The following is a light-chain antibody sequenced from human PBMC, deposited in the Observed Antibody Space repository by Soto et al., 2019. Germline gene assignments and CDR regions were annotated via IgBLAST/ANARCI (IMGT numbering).Light chain of an antibody. Sequence: QSALTQPASVSGSPGQSITISCAGTSSDVGSYNLVSWYQNHPGKAPKLMIYEGSKRPSGVSNRFSGFKSGNTASLTISGLQAADEADYFCFSYAGSSTEVFGTRTKVTVL. CDR3: FSYAGSSTEV. CDR1: SSDVGSYNL. J-gene: IGLJ1*01. V-gene: IGLV2-23*01. CDR2: EGS.